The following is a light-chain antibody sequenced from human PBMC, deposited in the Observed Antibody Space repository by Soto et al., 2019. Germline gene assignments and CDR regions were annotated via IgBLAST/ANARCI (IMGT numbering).Light chain of an antibody. J-gene: IGKJ1*01. CDR1: KSVDIN. CDR3: QQYRHWPRT. V-gene: IGKV3-15*01. Sequence: EIVLTQSPATLCVSPGERVTLPCRTSKSVDINLAWYQQKPGQAPRLLIYGASTRATDMSGTFSGRGSGTEFTLTISNLRPEDFAVYYCQQYRHWPRTFGQGTKV. CDR2: GAS.